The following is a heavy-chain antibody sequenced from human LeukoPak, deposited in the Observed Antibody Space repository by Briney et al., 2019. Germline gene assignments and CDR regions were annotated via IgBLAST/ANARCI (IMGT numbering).Heavy chain of an antibody. CDR3: ARVYGYDSSGFFDY. CDR1: GGSFSGYY. CDR2: INHSGST. J-gene: IGHJ4*02. D-gene: IGHD3-22*01. Sequence: SETLSLTCAVYGGSFSGYYWSWIRQPPGKGLEWIGEINHSGSTNCNPSLKSRVTISVDTSKNQFSLKLSSVTAADTAVYYCARVYGYDSSGFFDYWGQGTLVTVSS. V-gene: IGHV4-34*01.